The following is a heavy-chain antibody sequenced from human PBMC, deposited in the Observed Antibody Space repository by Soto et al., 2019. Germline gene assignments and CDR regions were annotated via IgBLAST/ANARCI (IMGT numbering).Heavy chain of an antibody. CDR3: ARDYPRGGGTPMASDYYYYYYMDV. V-gene: IGHV1-18*01. J-gene: IGHJ6*03. D-gene: IGHD1-1*01. CDR1: GYTFTSYG. CDR2: ISAYNGNT. Sequence: QVQLVQSGAEVKKPGASVKVSCKASGYTFTSYGISWVRQAPGQGLEWMGWISAYNGNTNYAQKPQGRVTMTTDTPTSTASLGLRSLRSDDTAVYYCARDYPRGGGTPMASDYYYYYYMDVWGKGTTVTVSS.